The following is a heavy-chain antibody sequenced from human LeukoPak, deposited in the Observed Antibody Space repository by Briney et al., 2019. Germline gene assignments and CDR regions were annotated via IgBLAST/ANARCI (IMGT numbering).Heavy chain of an antibody. CDR1: GGSIDSYY. CDR2: IYYTGST. CDR3: ARVYQSAEYYFDY. V-gene: IGHV4-59*01. J-gene: IGHJ4*02. D-gene: IGHD2-2*01. Sequence: SETLSLTCTVSGGSIDSYYWSWIRQPPGKGLEWIGYIYYTGSTEYHPSLRSRVTISLDASKNQFSLKLTSVTAADTAVYYCARVYQSAEYYFDYWGQGNLVSVSS.